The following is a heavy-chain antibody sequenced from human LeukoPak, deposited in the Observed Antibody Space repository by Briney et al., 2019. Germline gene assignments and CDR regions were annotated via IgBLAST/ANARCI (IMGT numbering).Heavy chain of an antibody. D-gene: IGHD2-2*01. Sequence: ASVNVSCKVSGYTLTELSMHWVRQAPGKGLEWMGGFDPEDGETIYAQKFQGRVTMTEDTSTDTAYMEPSSLRSEDTAVYYCATAVVPAARKDYWGQGTLVTVSS. V-gene: IGHV1-24*01. CDR3: ATAVVPAARKDY. J-gene: IGHJ4*02. CDR1: GYTLTELS. CDR2: FDPEDGET.